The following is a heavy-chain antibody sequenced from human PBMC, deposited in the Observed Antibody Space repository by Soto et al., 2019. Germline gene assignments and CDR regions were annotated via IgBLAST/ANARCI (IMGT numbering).Heavy chain of an antibody. CDR1: GFTFSDYY. CDR2: ISSSSTYT. CDR3: ARDPLDFAMDL. Sequence: PGGSLRLSCAASGFTFSDYYMSWIRQAPGKGLEWVSYISSSSTYTNYADSVKGRFTISRDNAKNSLYLQKNRLRAEDTAVYFCARDPLDFAMDLWGQGAPVTVSS. D-gene: IGHD1-1*01. J-gene: IGHJ6*02. V-gene: IGHV3-11*05.